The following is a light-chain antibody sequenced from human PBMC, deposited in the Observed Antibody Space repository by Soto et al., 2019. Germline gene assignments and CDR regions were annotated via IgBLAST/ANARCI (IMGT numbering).Light chain of an antibody. V-gene: IGLV2-23*02. J-gene: IGLJ1*01. Sequence: QSALTQPASVSGSPGQSITISCTGTSSDVGSYNLVSWYQQHPGKAPKVMIYEVSKRPSGVCNRFSGSKSGNTASLTISGLQAEDEADYYCCSYGGSYVFGPGTKVTVL. CDR2: EVS. CDR1: SSDVGSYNL. CDR3: CSYGGSYV.